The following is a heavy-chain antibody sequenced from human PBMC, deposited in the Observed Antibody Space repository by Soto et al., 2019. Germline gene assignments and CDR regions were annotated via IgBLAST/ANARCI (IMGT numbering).Heavy chain of an antibody. J-gene: IGHJ4*02. CDR2: IYYSGST. V-gene: IGHV4-39*01. CDR3: ARSMTTVVTLDY. D-gene: IGHD4-17*01. CDR1: GGSISSSSYY. Sequence: WETLSLTCTVSGGSISSSSYYWGWIRQPPGKGLEWIGSIYYSGSTYYNPSLKSRVTISVDTSKNQFSLKLSSVTAADTAVYYCARSMTTVVTLDYWGQGTLVTVSS.